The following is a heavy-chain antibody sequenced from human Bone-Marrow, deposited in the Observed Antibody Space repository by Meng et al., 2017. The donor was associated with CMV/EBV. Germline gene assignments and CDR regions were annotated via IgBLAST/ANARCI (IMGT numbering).Heavy chain of an antibody. D-gene: IGHD2-21*02. Sequence: SLKISCAASGFTFDDFAMHWVRQTPGEGLQWVSGISENTGLTGYAESVKGRFPISRDNAKKTLSMHMSTLRPEDTALYCCAKGGGQRVTFDAMDVWGQGTTVTVAS. CDR2: ISENTGLT. V-gene: IGHV3-9*01. CDR1: GFTFDDFA. J-gene: IGHJ6*02. CDR3: AKGGGQRVTFDAMDV.